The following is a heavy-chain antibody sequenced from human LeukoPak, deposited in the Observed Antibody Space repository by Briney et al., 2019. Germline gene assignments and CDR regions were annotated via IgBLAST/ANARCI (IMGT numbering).Heavy chain of an antibody. CDR3: ARMAGPGLSGYGGSQFDY. J-gene: IGHJ4*02. CDR2: IIPIFGTA. Sequence: SVKVSCKASGGTFSSYAISWVRQAPGQGLEWMGGIIPIFGTANYAQKFQGRVTITADESTSTAYMELSSLRSEDTAVYYRARMAGPGLSGYGGSQFDYWGQGTLVTVSS. V-gene: IGHV1-69*13. D-gene: IGHD4-23*01. CDR1: GGTFSSYA.